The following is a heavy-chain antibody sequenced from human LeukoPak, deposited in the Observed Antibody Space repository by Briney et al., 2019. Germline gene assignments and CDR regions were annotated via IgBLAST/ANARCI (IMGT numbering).Heavy chain of an antibody. CDR1: GYSFTYHW. J-gene: IGHJ6*02. D-gene: IGHD3-10*01. Sequence: RGESLKISCEGSGYSFTYHWIAWVRQMPGKGLEWMGIIYPGDSDTRYSPSFQGQVTISADKSISTAYLQWSSLKASDTAMYYCARIPRGVNLYYYGMDVWGQGTTVTVSS. CDR3: ARIPRGVNLYYYGMDV. CDR2: IYPGDSDT. V-gene: IGHV5-51*01.